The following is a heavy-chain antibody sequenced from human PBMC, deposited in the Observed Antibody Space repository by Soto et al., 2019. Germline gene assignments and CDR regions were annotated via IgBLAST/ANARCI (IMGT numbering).Heavy chain of an antibody. D-gene: IGHD4-17*01. Sequence: QVQLVQSGAEVKKTGSSVKVSCKASGGTFSSYTISWVRQAPGQGLEWMGRIIPMFGIANYAQKFQGRVTITADKSTSTAYMELSSLRSEDTTVYYCARGYGDSHDYWGQGTLVTVSS. CDR1: GGTFSSYT. J-gene: IGHJ4*02. CDR2: IIPMFGIA. CDR3: ARGYGDSHDY. V-gene: IGHV1-69*02.